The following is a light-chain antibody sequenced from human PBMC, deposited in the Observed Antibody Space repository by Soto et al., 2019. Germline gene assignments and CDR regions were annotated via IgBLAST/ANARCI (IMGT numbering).Light chain of an antibody. J-gene: IGKJ1*01. V-gene: IGKV1-33*01. CDR3: QQYDSLPGT. CDR2: DAS. Sequence: DIQMTQSPSSLSASVGDRVTITCQASQDISNYLNWYQQKPGKAPKLLIYDASNLETGVPSRFSGSGSGTDFTFTISSLQPEDIATYYCQQYDSLPGTFGQGTKVDIK. CDR1: QDISNY.